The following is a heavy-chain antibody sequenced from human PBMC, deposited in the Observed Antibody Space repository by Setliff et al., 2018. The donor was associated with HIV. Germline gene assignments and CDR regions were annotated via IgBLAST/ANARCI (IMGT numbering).Heavy chain of an antibody. CDR3: ARSPGVDTNMAFDY. D-gene: IGHD5-18*01. Sequence: KTSETLSLTCTVSGGSIINNFWSWIRLPPGKGLEYIGYIYYSGNTDYNPSLKSRVTISVDTSRNQFSLKLSSVTAADTAVYYCARSPGVDTNMAFDYWGQGVLVTVSS. CDR2: IYYSGNT. J-gene: IGHJ4*02. V-gene: IGHV4-59*01. CDR1: GGSIINNF.